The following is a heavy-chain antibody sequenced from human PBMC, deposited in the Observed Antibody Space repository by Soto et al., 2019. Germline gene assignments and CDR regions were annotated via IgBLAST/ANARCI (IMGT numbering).Heavy chain of an antibody. D-gene: IGHD2-2*01. CDR3: ARFSELGYCSSTSCYGVYAFDI. CDR1: GYTFTSYG. CDR2: ISAYNGNT. J-gene: IGHJ3*02. Sequence: ASVKVSCKASGYTFTSYGISWVRQAPGQGLEWMGWISAYNGNTNYAQKLQGRVTMTTDTSTSTAYMELRSLRSDDTAVYYCARFSELGYCSSTSCYGVYAFDIWGQGTMVTVSS. V-gene: IGHV1-18*01.